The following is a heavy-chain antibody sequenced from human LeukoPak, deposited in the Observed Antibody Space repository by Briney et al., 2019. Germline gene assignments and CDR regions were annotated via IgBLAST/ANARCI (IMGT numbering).Heavy chain of an antibody. CDR1: GFTFSTHG. CDR2: ILPSGDKT. D-gene: IGHD6-19*01. V-gene: IGHV3-23*01. J-gene: IGHJ4*02. CDR3: GKTTTGYSSGRYPGWPVDY. Sequence: GSLRLSCAASGFTFSTHGMSWVRQAPGKGLEWVAAILPSGDKTYYADSVKGRFTISRDNSKTTLYLQMNSLRVEDTAVYYCGKTTTGYSSGRYPGWPVDYWGQGTLVTVSS.